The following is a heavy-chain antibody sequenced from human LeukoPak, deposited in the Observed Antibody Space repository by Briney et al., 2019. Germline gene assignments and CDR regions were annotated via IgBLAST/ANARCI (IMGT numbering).Heavy chain of an antibody. Sequence: GGSLRLSCVVSGFTFSTYAMRWIRQAPGKGPEWVSSISATGGGTAYADSVKGRFTISRDNSKNTLFLQMNSLRAEDTALYYCTKRGYNYEADYWGQGTLVTVSS. D-gene: IGHD5-18*01. CDR3: TKRGYNYEADY. J-gene: IGHJ4*02. CDR2: ISATGGGT. V-gene: IGHV3-23*01. CDR1: GFTFSTYA.